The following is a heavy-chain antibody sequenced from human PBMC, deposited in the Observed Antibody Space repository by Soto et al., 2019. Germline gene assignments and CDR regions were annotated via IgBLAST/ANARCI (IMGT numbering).Heavy chain of an antibody. Sequence: GESLKISCKGSGYSFTSYWISWVRQMPGKGLEWMGRIDPSDSYTNYSPSFQGHVTTSADKSISTAYLQWSSLKASDTAMYFCARNKGYCDSTSCYGMDVWGQGTTVTVSS. V-gene: IGHV5-10-1*01. CDR3: ARNKGYCDSTSCYGMDV. D-gene: IGHD2-2*01. J-gene: IGHJ6*02. CDR2: IDPSDSYT. CDR1: GYSFTSYW.